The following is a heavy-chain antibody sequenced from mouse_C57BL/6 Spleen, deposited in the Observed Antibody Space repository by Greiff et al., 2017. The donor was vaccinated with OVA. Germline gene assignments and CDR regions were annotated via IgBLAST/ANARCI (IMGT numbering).Heavy chain of an antibody. D-gene: IGHD3-2*02. CDR2: INPDSSTI. CDR1: GIDFSRYW. J-gene: IGHJ4*01. V-gene: IGHV4-1*01. Sequence: DVKLVESGGGLVQPGGSLKLSCAASGIDFSRYWMSWVRRAPGQGLEWIGEINPDSSTINYAPSLKDKFIISRDNAKNTLYLQMSKVRSEDTALYYCARPSSGYGAMDYWGQGTSVTVSS. CDR3: ARPSSGYGAMDY.